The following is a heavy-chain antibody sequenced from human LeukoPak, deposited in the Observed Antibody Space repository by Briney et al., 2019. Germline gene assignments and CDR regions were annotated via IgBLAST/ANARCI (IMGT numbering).Heavy chain of an antibody. CDR2: IKTKTDGGTT. V-gene: IGHV3-15*01. D-gene: IGHD5-12*01. Sequence: GGSLRLSCAASEFTFSNAWMSWVRQAPGKGLEWVGRIKTKTDGGTTDYAAPVKGRFTISRDDSKNTLYLQMNSLKTEDTAVYYCSTMDIVATIRFGGQGTLVTVSS. J-gene: IGHJ4*02. CDR1: EFTFSNAW. CDR3: STMDIVATIRF.